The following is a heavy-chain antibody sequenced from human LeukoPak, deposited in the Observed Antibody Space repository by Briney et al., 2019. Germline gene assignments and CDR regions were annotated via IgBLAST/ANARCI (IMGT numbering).Heavy chain of an antibody. CDR2: IYPGGSDT. J-gene: IGHJ4*02. CDR3: ARQLQSSIAAGY. CDR1: GYTFANYW. D-gene: IGHD6-6*01. V-gene: IGHV5-51*01. Sequence: GESLKISCKGSGYTFANYWIGWVRQMPGKGLEWMGIIYPGGSDTRYSPSFQGQVAISADKSISTAYLQWSSLKAWDTAMYYCARQLQSSIAAGYWGQGTLVTVSS.